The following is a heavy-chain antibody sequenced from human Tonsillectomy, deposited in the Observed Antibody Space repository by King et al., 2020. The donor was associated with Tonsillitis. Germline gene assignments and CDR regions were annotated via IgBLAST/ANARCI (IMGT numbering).Heavy chain of an antibody. J-gene: IGHJ4*02. CDR2: IRSKNSGGTA. CDR1: GFTFGDYG. D-gene: IGHD3/OR15-3a*01. Sequence: VQLVESGGGLVQPGRSLRLSCTASGFTFGDYGMTWVRQAPGKGGEWGGFIRSKNSGGTADYAASVKGRFTISRDDSKSIAYLQMNRLKTEDPAMYYRTRVDCDYSDNWGQGNPVTVSS. CDR3: TRVDCDYSDN. V-gene: IGHV3-49*04.